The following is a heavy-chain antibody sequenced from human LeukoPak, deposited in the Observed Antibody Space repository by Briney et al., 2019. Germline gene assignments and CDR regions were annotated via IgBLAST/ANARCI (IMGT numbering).Heavy chain of an antibody. Sequence: GASVKVSCKASGYTFTSYDMNWVRQATGQGLEWMGWMNPNSGNTGYAQKFQGRVTMTRDTSTSTAYMELSSLRSEDTAVYYCVREIIYYYYGMDVWGQGTTVTVSS. V-gene: IGHV1-8*01. CDR3: VREIIYYYYGMDV. J-gene: IGHJ6*02. D-gene: IGHD3-10*01. CDR1: GYTFTSYD. CDR2: MNPNSGNT.